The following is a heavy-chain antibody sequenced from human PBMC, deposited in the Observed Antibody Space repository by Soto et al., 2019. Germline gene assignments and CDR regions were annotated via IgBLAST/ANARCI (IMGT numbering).Heavy chain of an antibody. Sequence: ASVKVSCKASGFTFTSSAVQWVRQARGQRLEWIGWIVVGSGNTNYAQKFQERVTITRDMSTSTAYMELSSLRSEDTAVYYCAAFPITMVRGVIRPDYYYYGMHVWGQGTTVTVSS. J-gene: IGHJ6*02. CDR1: GFTFTSSA. D-gene: IGHD3-10*01. V-gene: IGHV1-58*01. CDR2: IVVGSGNT. CDR3: AAFPITMVRGVIRPDYYYYGMHV.